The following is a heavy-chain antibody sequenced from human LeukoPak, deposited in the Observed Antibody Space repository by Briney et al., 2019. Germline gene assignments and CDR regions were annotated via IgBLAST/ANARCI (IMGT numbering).Heavy chain of an antibody. Sequence: SETLSLTCTVSGDSISSYYWSWIRQPPGKGLEWIAYIYYSGTTNYNPSLKSRVSMSLDASRNQFSLRFDSVTAADTAVYFCARANCRGGSCYSAFDIWGQGTMVTVSS. D-gene: IGHD2-15*01. J-gene: IGHJ3*02. V-gene: IGHV4-59*01. CDR2: IYYSGTT. CDR1: GDSISSYY. CDR3: ARANCRGGSCYSAFDI.